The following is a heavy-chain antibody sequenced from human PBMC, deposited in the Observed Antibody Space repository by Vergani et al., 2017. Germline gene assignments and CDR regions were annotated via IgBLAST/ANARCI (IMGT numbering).Heavy chain of an antibody. J-gene: IGHJ4*02. D-gene: IGHD4-23*01. Sequence: EVQLLESGGGLVQPGGSLRLSCAASGFIFSNYAMIWVRQAPGTGLEWVSAIIGSGGSTYYADSVKGRCTIARDNTKNTLYLQLNILRAEDTAVYYCAEGHGLGGNWATDFDYWGQGTLVTVSS. CDR2: IIGSGGST. CDR1: GFIFSNYA. CDR3: AEGHGLGGNWATDFDY. V-gene: IGHV3-23*01.